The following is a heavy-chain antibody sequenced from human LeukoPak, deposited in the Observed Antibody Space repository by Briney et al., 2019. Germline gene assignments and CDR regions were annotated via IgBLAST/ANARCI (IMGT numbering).Heavy chain of an antibody. D-gene: IGHD2-2*01. V-gene: IGHV1-69*05. CDR3: ARLLNCSSTSCYEYYLDY. CDR1: GGTFSSYA. Sequence: SVKVSCKASGGTFSSYAISWVRQAPGQGLEWMGGIIPIFGTANYAQKFQGRVTITTDESTSTAYMELSSLRSEDTAVYYCARLLNCSSTSCYEYYLDYWGQGTLVTVSS. J-gene: IGHJ4*02. CDR2: IIPIFGTA.